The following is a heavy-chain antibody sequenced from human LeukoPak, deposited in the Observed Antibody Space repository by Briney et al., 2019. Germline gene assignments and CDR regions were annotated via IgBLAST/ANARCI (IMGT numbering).Heavy chain of an antibody. J-gene: IGHJ4*02. CDR3: ARGTAMVTVAY. V-gene: IGHV4-34*01. CDR1: GGSFSGYY. CDR2: INHSGST. Sequence: SETLSLTCAVYGGSFSGYYWSWIRQPPGKGLEWIGEINHSGSTNYNPSLKSRVTISVDTSKNQFSLKLSSVTAADTAVYYCARGTAMVTVAYGGQGTLAPVPS. D-gene: IGHD5-18*01.